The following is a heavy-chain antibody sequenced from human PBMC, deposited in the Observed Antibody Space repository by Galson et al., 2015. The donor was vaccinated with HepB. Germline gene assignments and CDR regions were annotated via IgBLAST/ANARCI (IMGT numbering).Heavy chain of an antibody. CDR2: ISWNSDFT. V-gene: IGHV3-9*01. J-gene: IGHJ6*02. CDR3: AQDLTYSYGSGSYFVGMDV. D-gene: IGHD3-10*01. Sequence: SLRLSCAASGFTFEDYAMHWVRQVPGKGLEWVSGISWNSDFTGYADSVRCRFTISRDNAKYFLYLQMNSLRPEDTALYYCAQDLTYSYGSGSYFVGMDVWGQGTTVTVSS. CDR1: GFTFEDYA.